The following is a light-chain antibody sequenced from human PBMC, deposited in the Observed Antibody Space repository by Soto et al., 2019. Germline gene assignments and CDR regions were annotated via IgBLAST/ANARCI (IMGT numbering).Light chain of an antibody. J-gene: IGKJ5*01. CDR3: QHRSSWPIT. Sequence: EIVMTPSPATLAVSPGERVTLSCRASQSVSGYLAWYQQKPGQAPRLLIYDISKRATGIPARFSGSGSATDFTLTISSLEPEDFELYYCQHRSSWPITFGQGTRLEIK. CDR2: DIS. CDR1: QSVSGY. V-gene: IGKV3-11*01.